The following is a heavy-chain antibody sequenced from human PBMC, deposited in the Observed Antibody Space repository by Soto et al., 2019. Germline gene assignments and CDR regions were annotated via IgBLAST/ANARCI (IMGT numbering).Heavy chain of an antibody. CDR1: GGTFSSYA. Sequence: QVQLVQSGAELKKPGSSVKVSCKASGGTFSSYAISWVRQAPGQGLEWMGGIIPIFGTANYAQTFQGRVTITADESTSTAYMELSRLRSEDTAVYYCAAHIYGSGSYYRGGTWFDPWGQGTLVTVSS. J-gene: IGHJ5*02. CDR3: AAHIYGSGSYYRGGTWFDP. CDR2: IIPIFGTA. V-gene: IGHV1-69*01. D-gene: IGHD3-10*01.